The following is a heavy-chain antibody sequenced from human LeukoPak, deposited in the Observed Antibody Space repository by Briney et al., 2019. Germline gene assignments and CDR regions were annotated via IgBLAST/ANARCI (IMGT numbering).Heavy chain of an antibody. CDR1: GYTFTSYD. CDR3: ARGERVTAMATQGFYYYYYMDV. CDR2: MNPNSGNT. J-gene: IGHJ6*03. D-gene: IGHD5-18*01. Sequence: ASVKVSCKASGYTFTSYDINWVRQATGQGLEWMGWMNPNSGNTGYAQKFQGRVTITRNTSISTAYMELSSLRSEDTAVYYCARGERVTAMATQGFYYYYYMDVWGKRTTVTVSS. V-gene: IGHV1-8*03.